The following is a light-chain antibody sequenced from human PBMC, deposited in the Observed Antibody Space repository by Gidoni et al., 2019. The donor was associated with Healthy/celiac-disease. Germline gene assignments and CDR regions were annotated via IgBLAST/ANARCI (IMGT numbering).Light chain of an antibody. CDR2: DVS. V-gene: IGLV2-14*03. Sequence: QSALTQPASVSGSPGQSITISCTGTSSDVGGYNYVPWYQQHPGKAPKLMIYDVSNRPPGVSNRFSGSKSGNTASLTISGLQAEDEADYYCSSYTSSSTLVVFGGGTKLTVL. J-gene: IGLJ2*01. CDR1: SSDVGGYNY. CDR3: SSYTSSSTLVV.